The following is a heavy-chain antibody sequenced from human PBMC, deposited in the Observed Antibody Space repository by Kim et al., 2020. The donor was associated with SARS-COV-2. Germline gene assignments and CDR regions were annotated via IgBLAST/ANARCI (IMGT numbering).Heavy chain of an antibody. CDR2: IYPGDSDT. Sequence: GESLKISCQGPGYNFPSYWIGWVRQMPGKGLEWMGIIYPGDSDTRYSPSFQGQVTISADKSTTTAYLQWSSLKASDTAMYYCARSAGPYDYYFDYWGQGTLVTVSS. CDR3: ARSAGPYDYYFDY. D-gene: IGHD3-16*01. V-gene: IGHV5-51*01. J-gene: IGHJ4*02. CDR1: GYNFPSYW.